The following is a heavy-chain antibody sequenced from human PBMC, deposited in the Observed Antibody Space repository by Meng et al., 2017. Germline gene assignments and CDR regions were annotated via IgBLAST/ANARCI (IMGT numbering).Heavy chain of an antibody. J-gene: IGHJ5*02. V-gene: IGHV2-5*02. Sequence: LEEAAPLHVNPTPPLTLTFTFSGSSLSTSGVGLGWIRQPPGKALEWLALIYWDDDKRYSPSLKSRLTITKDTSKNQVVLTMTNMDPVDTATYYCAHRRGDSREGWFDPWGQGTLVTVSS. CDR3: AHRRGDSREGWFDP. CDR2: IYWDDDK. D-gene: IGHD2-21*02. CDR1: GSSLSTSGVG.